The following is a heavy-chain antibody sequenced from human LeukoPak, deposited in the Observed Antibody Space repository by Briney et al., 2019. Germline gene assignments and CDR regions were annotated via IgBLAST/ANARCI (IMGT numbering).Heavy chain of an antibody. Sequence: SVKVSCKTSGYTFTSHVLHWVRQAPGQGLEWMGGIIPIFGTANYAQKFQGRVTITADESTSTAYMELSSLRSEDTAVYYCARDPAGHYYDSSPSLRYWGQGTLVTVSS. V-gene: IGHV1-69*13. CDR2: IIPIFGTA. D-gene: IGHD3-22*01. CDR3: ARDPAGHYYDSSPSLRY. J-gene: IGHJ4*02. CDR1: GYTFTSHV.